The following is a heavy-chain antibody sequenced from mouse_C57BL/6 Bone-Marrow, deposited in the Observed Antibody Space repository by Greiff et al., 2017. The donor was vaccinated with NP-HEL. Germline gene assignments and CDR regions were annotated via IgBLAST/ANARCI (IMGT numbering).Heavy chain of an antibody. CDR1: GYAFSSSW. D-gene: IGHD5-5*01. CDR3: ARSDYPGFAY. V-gene: IGHV1-82*01. CDR2: IYPGDGDT. J-gene: IGHJ3*01. Sequence: QVQLQQSGPELVKPGASVKISCKASGYAFSSSWMNWVKQRPGKGLEWIGRIYPGDGDTNYNGKFKGKATLTADKSSSTAYMQLSSLTSEDSAVYFCARSDYPGFAYWGQGTLVTVSA.